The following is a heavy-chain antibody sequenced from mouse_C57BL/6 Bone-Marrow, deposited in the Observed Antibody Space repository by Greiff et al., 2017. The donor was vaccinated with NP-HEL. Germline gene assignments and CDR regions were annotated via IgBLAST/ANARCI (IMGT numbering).Heavy chain of an antibody. CDR1: GFTFSSYA. CDR2: ISAGGSYT. J-gene: IGHJ4*01. V-gene: IGHV5-4*01. CDR3: AKCGGSSDAMDY. Sequence: EVQLLQSGGGLVKPGGSLKLSCAASGFTFSSYAMSWVRQTPEKRLEWVATISAGGSYTYYTDNVKGRFTLSRDKAKNNLYLQMSHLKSEDTAMYYCAKCGGSSDAMDYWGQGTSVTVSS. D-gene: IGHD1-1*01.